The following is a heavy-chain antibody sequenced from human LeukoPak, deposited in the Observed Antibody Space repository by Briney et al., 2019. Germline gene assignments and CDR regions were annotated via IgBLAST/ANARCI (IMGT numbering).Heavy chain of an antibody. V-gene: IGHV3-30*18. J-gene: IGHJ4*02. CDR2: ISYDGSNK. CDR3: AKDHYGDYLDY. Sequence: GGSLRLSCAASGFTFSSYGMPWVRQAPGKGLEWEAVISYDGSNKYYADSVKGRFTISRDNSKNTLYLQMNSLRAEDTAVYYCAKDHYGDYLDYWGQGTLVTVSS. D-gene: IGHD4-17*01. CDR1: GFTFSSYG.